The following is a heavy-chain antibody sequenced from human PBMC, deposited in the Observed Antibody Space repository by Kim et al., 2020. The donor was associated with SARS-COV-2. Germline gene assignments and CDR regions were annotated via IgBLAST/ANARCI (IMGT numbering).Heavy chain of an antibody. J-gene: IGHJ4*02. D-gene: IGHD2-15*01. V-gene: IGHV3-48*03. CDR2: ISSRGMTK. CDR1: GFTFSSYE. CDR3: ARTGSGRGNYFDY. Sequence: GGSLRLSCAASGFTFSSYEMNWVRQAPGKGLEWVSYISSRGMTKYYADSVKGRFTISRDNAKNSVYLQMNSLRAEDTAVYYCARTGSGRGNYFDYWGQGILVTASS.